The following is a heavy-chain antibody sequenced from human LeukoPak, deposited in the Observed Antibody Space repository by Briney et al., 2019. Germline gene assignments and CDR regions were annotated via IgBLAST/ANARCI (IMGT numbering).Heavy chain of an antibody. D-gene: IGHD2-15*01. CDR3: ARDVWDVVVVVAAFYGMDV. CDR1: GGTFSSYA. J-gene: IGHJ6*02. V-gene: IGHV1-69*04. Sequence: GSSVKVSCKASGGTFSSYAISWVRQAPGQGLEWMGRIIPLLSIANYAQKFQGRVTITADKSTSTAYLELSSLRSEDTAVYYCARDVWDVVVVVAAFYGMDVWGQGTTVTVSS. CDR2: IIPLLSIA.